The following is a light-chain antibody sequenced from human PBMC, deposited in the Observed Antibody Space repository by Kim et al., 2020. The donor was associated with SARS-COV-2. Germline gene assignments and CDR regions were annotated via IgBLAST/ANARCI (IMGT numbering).Light chain of an antibody. J-gene: IGKJ2*01. CDR3: LQYKSSPYT. CDR1: QSISNW. V-gene: IGKV1-5*03. CDR2: KAS. Sequence: DIEMTQSPSTLSASVRDRVTITCRASQSISNWLAWYQQKPGKAPKLLIYKASSLQSGVPSRFSGSGSETEFTLTISSLQPDDFATYYCLQYKSSPYTFGQGTKLEI.